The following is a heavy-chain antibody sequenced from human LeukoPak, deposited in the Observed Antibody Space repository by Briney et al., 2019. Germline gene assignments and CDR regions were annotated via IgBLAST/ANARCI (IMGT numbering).Heavy chain of an antibody. CDR2: IWYDGSNK. J-gene: IGHJ5*02. Sequence: GGSLRLSCAASGFTFSSYGMHWVRQAPGKGLEWVAVIWYDGSNKYYADSVKGRFTISRDNSKNTLYLQMNSLRAEDTAVYYCAREGHLNWFDPWGQGTLVTVYS. D-gene: IGHD3-3*02. CDR3: AREGHLNWFDP. CDR1: GFTFSSYG. V-gene: IGHV3-33*01.